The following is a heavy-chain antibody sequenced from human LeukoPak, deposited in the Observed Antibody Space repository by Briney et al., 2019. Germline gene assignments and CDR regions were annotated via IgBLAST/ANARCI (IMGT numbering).Heavy chain of an antibody. V-gene: IGHV4-39*07. D-gene: IGHD5-24*01. CDR1: GGSISSSSYY. J-gene: IGHJ5*02. CDR2: IYYSGST. CDR3: ARGPRMATIHWFDP. Sequence: SETLSLTCTVSGGSISSSSYYWGWIRQPPGKGLEWIGSIYYSGSTYYNPSLKSRVTISVDTSKNQFSLKLSSVTAADTAVYYCARGPRMATIHWFDPWGQGTLVTVSS.